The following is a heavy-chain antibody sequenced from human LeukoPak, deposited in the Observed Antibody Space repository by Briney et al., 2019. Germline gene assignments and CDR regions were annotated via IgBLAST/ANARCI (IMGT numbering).Heavy chain of an antibody. Sequence: PGGSLRLSCAASGFTFSSYGMHWVRQAPGKGLEWAAVIWYDGSNKYYADSVKGRFTISRDNSKNTLYLQMNSLRAEDTAVYYCARGVRRYFDWLPLNYWGQGTLVTVSS. J-gene: IGHJ4*02. D-gene: IGHD3-9*01. CDR2: IWYDGSNK. V-gene: IGHV3-33*01. CDR1: GFTFSSYG. CDR3: ARGVRRYFDWLPLNY.